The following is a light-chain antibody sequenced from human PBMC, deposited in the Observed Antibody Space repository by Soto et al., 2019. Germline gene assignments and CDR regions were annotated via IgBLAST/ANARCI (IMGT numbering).Light chain of an antibody. V-gene: IGLV1-40*01. Sequence: QAVVTQPPSVSGAPGQRVTISCTGSSSNIGAGYDVHWYQHLPGTAPKLLIYGNSNRPSGVPDRFSGSKSGTSASLAITGLQAEDAADYYCQSYDSSLSVVFGTGTKLTVL. CDR3: QSYDSSLSVV. CDR2: GNS. J-gene: IGLJ1*01. CDR1: SSNIGAGYD.